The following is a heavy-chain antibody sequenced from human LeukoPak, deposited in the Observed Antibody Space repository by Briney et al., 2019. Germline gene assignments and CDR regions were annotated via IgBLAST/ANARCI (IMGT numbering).Heavy chain of an antibody. CDR2: IKQDGSEK. J-gene: IGHJ6*03. CDR3: ARDVRFKNYMDV. CDR1: GFSFSRNG. V-gene: IGHV3-7*01. Sequence: GGSLRLPFAASGFSFSRNGMHWVRQAPGKGLEWGANIKQDGSEKYYVDSVKGRFTISRDNAKNSLYLQRDSLRAEDTAVYYCARDVRFKNYMDVWGKGTTVTVSS. D-gene: IGHD3-3*01.